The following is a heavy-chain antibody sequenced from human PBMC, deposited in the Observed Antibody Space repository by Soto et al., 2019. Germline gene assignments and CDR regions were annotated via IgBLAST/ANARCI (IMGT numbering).Heavy chain of an antibody. Sequence: QVQLVESGGGVVQPGRSLRLSCAASGFTFSSYAMHWVRQAPGKGLEWVAVISYDGSNKYYADSVKGRFTISRDNSKNTLYLQMNILRAEDTAVYYCARDFSTSSSGSFDYWGQGTLVTVSS. D-gene: IGHD2-2*01. CDR2: ISYDGSNK. CDR1: GFTFSSYA. J-gene: IGHJ4*02. V-gene: IGHV3-30-3*01. CDR3: ARDFSTSSSGSFDY.